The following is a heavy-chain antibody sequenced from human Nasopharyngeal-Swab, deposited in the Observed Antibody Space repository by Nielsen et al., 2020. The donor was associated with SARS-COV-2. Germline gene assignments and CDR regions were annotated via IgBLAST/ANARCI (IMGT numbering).Heavy chain of an antibody. D-gene: IGHD3-22*01. V-gene: IGHV3-23*01. CDR3: ANPYYYDSSGYDDY. CDR2: ISGSGGST. J-gene: IGHJ4*02. Sequence: WIRQPPGKGLEWVSAISGSGGSTYYADSAKGRFTISRDNSKNTLYLQMNSLRAEDTAVYYCANPYYYDSSGYDDYWGQGTLVTVSS.